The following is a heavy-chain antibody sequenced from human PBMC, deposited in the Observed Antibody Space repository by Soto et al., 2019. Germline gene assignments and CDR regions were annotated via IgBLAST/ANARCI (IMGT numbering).Heavy chain of an antibody. J-gene: IGHJ4*02. D-gene: IGHD1-1*01. V-gene: IGHV4-59*08. CDR2: MYNTGST. CDR3: ARRYGYSLDY. Sequence: SETLSLTCTVSGGSISRYYWSWIRQPPGKGLEWIGYMYNTGSTVYNPSFKSRVTISVDTSKNQFSLKLSSVTAADTAVYYCARRYGYSLDYWGQGTLVTVSS. CDR1: GGSISRYY.